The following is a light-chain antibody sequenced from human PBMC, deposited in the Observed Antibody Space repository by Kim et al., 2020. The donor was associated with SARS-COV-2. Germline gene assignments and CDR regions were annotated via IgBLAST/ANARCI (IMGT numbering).Light chain of an antibody. CDR1: STYNSYV. Sequence: QLVLTQSPFASASLGASVNLTCNLTSTYNSYVITWHQQQPEKGPRYLMILNSDGSHRKGDGIPDRFSGSSSGAERYLTISSLQSEDEADYYCQTWDTGIVVFGGGTQLTVL. CDR3: QTWDTGIVV. CDR2: LNSDGSH. V-gene: IGLV4-69*01. J-gene: IGLJ3*02.